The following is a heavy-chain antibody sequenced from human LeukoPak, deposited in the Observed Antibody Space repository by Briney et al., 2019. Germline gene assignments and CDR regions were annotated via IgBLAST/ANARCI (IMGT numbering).Heavy chain of an antibody. Sequence: ASVKVSCKVSGYTLTELSMHWVRQAPGKGLEWMEGFDPEDGETIYAQKFQGRVTMTEDTSTDTAYMELSSLRSEDTAVYYCATAHYYYDSSGRAYNWFDPWGQGTLVTVSS. V-gene: IGHV1-24*01. CDR3: ATAHYYYDSSGRAYNWFDP. D-gene: IGHD3-22*01. CDR2: FDPEDGET. J-gene: IGHJ5*02. CDR1: GYTLTELS.